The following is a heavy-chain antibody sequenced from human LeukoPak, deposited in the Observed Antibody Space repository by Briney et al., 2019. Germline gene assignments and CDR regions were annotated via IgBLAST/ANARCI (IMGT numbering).Heavy chain of an antibody. V-gene: IGHV3-21*01. CDR3: AKVGGYYYRD. CDR1: GFTFSSYS. J-gene: IGHJ4*02. D-gene: IGHD3-22*01. CDR2: ISSSSSYI. Sequence: GGSLRLSCAASGFTFSSYSMNWVRQAPGKGLEWVSSISSSSSYIYYADSVKGRFPISRDNAKNSLYLQMNRLRAEDTAVYYCAKVGGYYYRDWGQGTLVTVSS.